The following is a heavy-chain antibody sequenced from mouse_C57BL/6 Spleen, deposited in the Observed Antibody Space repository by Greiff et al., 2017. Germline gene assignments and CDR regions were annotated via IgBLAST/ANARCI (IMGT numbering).Heavy chain of an antibody. D-gene: IGHD2-4*01. V-gene: IGHV1-82*01. CDR2: IYPGDGDT. CDR3: ASIYYDDDPFAY. Sequence: VQLQQSGPELVKPGASVKISCKASGYAFSSSWMNWVKQRPGTGLEWIGRIYPGDGDTNYNGKFKGKATLPADKSSSTAYMQLSSLTSEYSAVYFCASIYYDDDPFAYWGQGTLVTVSA. J-gene: IGHJ3*01. CDR1: GYAFSSSW.